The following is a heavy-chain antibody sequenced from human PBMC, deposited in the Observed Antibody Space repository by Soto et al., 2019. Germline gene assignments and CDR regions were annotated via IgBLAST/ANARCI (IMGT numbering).Heavy chain of an antibody. CDR2: IIPIFGTA. V-gene: IGHV1-69*13. CDR3: ARDQIEDIVLDPGRGAAAGQDPYGMDV. CDR1: GGTFSSYA. Sequence: PSVTVSCKASGGTFSSYAISWVRQAPGQGLEWMGGIIPIFGTANYAQKFQGRVTITADESTSTAYMELSSLRSEDTAVYYCARDQIEDIVLDPGRGAAAGQDPYGMDVWGQGTTVTVSS. J-gene: IGHJ6*02. D-gene: IGHD2-2*01.